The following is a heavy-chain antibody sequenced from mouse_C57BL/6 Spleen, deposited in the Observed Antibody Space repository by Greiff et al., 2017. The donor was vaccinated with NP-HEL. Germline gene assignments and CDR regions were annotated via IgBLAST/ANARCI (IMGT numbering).Heavy chain of an antibody. D-gene: IGHD1-1*01. J-gene: IGHJ1*03. V-gene: IGHV5-9*01. CDR1: GFTFSSYT. Sequence: EVKVVESGGGLVKPGGSLKLSCAASGFTFSSYTMSWVRQTPEKRLEWVATISGGGGNTYYPDSVKGRFTISRDNAKNTLYLQMSSLRSEDTALYYCARENYYGRKYFDVWGTGTTVTVSS. CDR2: ISGGGGNT. CDR3: ARENYYGRKYFDV.